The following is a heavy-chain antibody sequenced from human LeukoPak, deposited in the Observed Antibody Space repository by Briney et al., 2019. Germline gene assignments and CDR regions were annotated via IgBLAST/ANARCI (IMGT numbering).Heavy chain of an antibody. CDR2: INPSGGGT. V-gene: IGHV1-46*04. Sequence: AXVKVSFKASGYSFTSYYMHWVRQAPGQGLEWMGIINPSGGGTRYAQKLQGRVTMTRDTSTSTVYLELSSLRSEDTAVYYCARVGASFTSSGWFDPWGQGTLVXVSS. D-gene: IGHD2-2*01. CDR3: ARVGASFTSSGWFDP. CDR1: GYSFTSYY. J-gene: IGHJ5*02.